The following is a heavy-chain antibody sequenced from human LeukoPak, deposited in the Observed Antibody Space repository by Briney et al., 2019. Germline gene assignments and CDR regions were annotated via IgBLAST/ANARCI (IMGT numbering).Heavy chain of an antibody. CDR2: IWYDGSNK. CDR1: GFTFSSYG. V-gene: IGHV3-33*08. D-gene: IGHD2-15*01. Sequence: TGGSLRLSCAASGFTFSSYGMHWVRQAPGKGLEWVAVIWYDGSNKYYADSVKGRFTISRDNSKNTLYLQMNSLRAEDTAVYYCARDRGSYCSGGSCYGHWFDPWGQGTLVTVSS. J-gene: IGHJ5*02. CDR3: ARDRGSYCSGGSCYGHWFDP.